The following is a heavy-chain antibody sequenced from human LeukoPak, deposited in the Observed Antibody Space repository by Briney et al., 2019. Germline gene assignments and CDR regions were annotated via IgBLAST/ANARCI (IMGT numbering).Heavy chain of an antibody. CDR1: GFTFSSYW. J-gene: IGHJ5*02. D-gene: IGHD4-17*01. CDR2: ISYDGSNK. CDR3: AKDGGDYGDYFRNNWFDP. V-gene: IGHV3-30*18. Sequence: PGGSLRLSCAASGFTFSSYWMSWVRQAPGKGLEWVAVISYDGSNKYYADSVKGRFTISRDNSKNTLYLQMNSLRAEDTAVYYCAKDGGDYGDYFRNNWFDPWGQGTLVTVSS.